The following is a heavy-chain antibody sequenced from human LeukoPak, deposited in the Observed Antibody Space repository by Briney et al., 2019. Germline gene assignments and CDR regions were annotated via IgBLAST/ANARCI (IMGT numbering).Heavy chain of an antibody. Sequence: ASVKVSCKVSGYTLTELSMHWVRQAPGKGLEWMGGFDPEDGETIYAQKFQGRVTMTEDTSTDTAYMELSSLRSEDTAVYYCARALKQLVLGDSPNWFDPWGQGTLVTVSS. J-gene: IGHJ5*02. V-gene: IGHV1-24*01. CDR2: FDPEDGET. CDR1: GYTLTELS. D-gene: IGHD6-13*01. CDR3: ARALKQLVLGDSPNWFDP.